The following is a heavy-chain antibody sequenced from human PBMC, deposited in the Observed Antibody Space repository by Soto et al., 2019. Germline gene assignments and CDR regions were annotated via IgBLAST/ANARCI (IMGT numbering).Heavy chain of an antibody. CDR2: MNPNSGNT. Sequence: ASLKVSCRASGYTFTSYDINWVRQATGQGLEWMGWMNPNSGNTGYAQKFQGRVTMTRNTSISTAYMELSSLRSEDTAVYYCAILRLMSGQYYYYYGMDVWGQGTTVTVSS. CDR1: GYTFTSYD. CDR3: AILRLMSGQYYYYYGMDV. D-gene: IGHD1-26*01. V-gene: IGHV1-8*01. J-gene: IGHJ6*02.